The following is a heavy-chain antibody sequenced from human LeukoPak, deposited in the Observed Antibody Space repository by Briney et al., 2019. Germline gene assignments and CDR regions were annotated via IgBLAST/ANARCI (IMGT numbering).Heavy chain of an antibody. CDR3: AKDTMVESSAQFDY. J-gene: IGHJ4*02. V-gene: IGHV3-30*18. CDR2: ISYDGSNK. D-gene: IGHD3-10*01. Sequence: PGRSLRLSCAASGFTFSSYGMPWVRQAPGKGLEWVAVISYDGSNKYYADSVKGRFTISRDNSKNTLYLQMNSLRAEDTAVYYCAKDTMVESSAQFDYWGQGTLVTVSS. CDR1: GFTFSSYG.